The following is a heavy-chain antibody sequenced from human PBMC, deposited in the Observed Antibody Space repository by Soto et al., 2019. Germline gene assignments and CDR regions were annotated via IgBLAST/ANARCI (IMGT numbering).Heavy chain of an antibody. V-gene: IGHV3-15*07. J-gene: IGHJ4*02. CDR3: TTRIPSTPYFDY. Sequence: EVQLVESGGGLVKPGGSLRLCCAASGFTFSNAWMNWVRQAPGKGLEWVGRIKSKTDGGTTDYAAPVKGRFTISRDDSKNTLYLQMNSLKTEDTAVYYCTTRIPSTPYFDYWGQGTLVTVSS. CDR2: IKSKTDGGTT. D-gene: IGHD2-2*01. CDR1: GFTFSNAW.